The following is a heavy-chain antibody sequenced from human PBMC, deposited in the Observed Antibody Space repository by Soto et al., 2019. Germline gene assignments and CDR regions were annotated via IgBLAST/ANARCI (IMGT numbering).Heavy chain of an antibody. D-gene: IGHD3-3*01. Sequence: GGSLGLSSAASGFCCSRCGMQCVRLAPSKELEWMAVISNDGSNKYYADSVKGRFTISRDNSKDTLFLQMNSLRGEDTAIYYCAKVIRAVSFSINFYHSTATDVWGQGPTVTLS. V-gene: IGHV3-30*18. CDR3: AKVIRAVSFSINFYHSTATDV. J-gene: IGHJ6*02. CDR2: ISNDGSNK. CDR1: GFCCSRCG.